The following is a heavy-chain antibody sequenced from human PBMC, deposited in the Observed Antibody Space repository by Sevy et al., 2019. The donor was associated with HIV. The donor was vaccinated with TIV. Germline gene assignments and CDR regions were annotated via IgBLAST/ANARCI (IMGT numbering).Heavy chain of an antibody. CDR3: AKETTAGYY. V-gene: IGHV3-23*01. CDR1: GFTFRSYD. J-gene: IGHJ4*02. D-gene: IGHD6-13*01. Sequence: GGSLRLSCAVSGFTFRSYDMSWVRQAPGKGLEWVSTISGSGGSTYYADSVKGRFTISRDNFKNTLYLQINSLRADDTAVYYCAKETTAGYYWGQGTLVTVSS. CDR2: ISGSGGST.